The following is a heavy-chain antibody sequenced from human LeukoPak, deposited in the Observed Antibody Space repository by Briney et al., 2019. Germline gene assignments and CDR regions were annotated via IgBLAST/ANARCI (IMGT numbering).Heavy chain of an antibody. V-gene: IGHV3-74*01. Sequence: GGSLRLSCAASGFTSSSHWMHLVRQAPGKGLVWVSCINSDGSSTIYADSVKGRFTISRDNAKNTLYLQMHSLTAEDTAVYYCARDARYCSGGSCYGYYYGMAVWGQGTTVTVSS. D-gene: IGHD2-15*01. CDR2: INSDGSST. J-gene: IGHJ6*02. CDR3: ARDARYCSGGSCYGYYYGMAV. CDR1: GFTSSSHW.